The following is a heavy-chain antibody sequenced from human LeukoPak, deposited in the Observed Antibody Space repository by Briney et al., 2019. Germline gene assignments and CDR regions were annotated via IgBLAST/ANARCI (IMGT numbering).Heavy chain of an antibody. CDR1: GFTFSNYE. CDR2: ISSSGSTI. D-gene: IGHD5-18*01. Sequence: PGGPLRLSCAASGFTFSNYEMNWVRQAPGKGLEWVSYISSSGSTIWYADSVKGRFTISRDNAKNSLYLQMNSLRAEDSAVYYCARDIADMPGRDSYGYDYWGQGTLVTVSS. J-gene: IGHJ4*02. V-gene: IGHV3-48*03. CDR3: ARDIADMPGRDSYGYDY.